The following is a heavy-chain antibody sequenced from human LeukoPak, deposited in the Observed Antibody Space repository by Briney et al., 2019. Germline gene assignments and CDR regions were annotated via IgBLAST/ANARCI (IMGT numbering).Heavy chain of an antibody. V-gene: IGHV4-4*07. CDR3: TREPSP. Sequence: SETLSLTCTVSGGSINNYYWSWIRQPAGEGLEWIGRIYSGVSASYNPSLKSRVTLSGDRSKNQLSLKLRYVTAADTAVYYCTREPSPWGQGILVTVSS. CDR1: GGSINNYY. J-gene: IGHJ5*02. CDR2: IYSGVSA.